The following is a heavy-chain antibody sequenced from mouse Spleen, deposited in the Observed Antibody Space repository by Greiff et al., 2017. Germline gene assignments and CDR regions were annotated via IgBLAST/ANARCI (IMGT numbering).Heavy chain of an antibody. D-gene: IGHD2-4*01. CDR2: IWRGGST. CDR3: AKNENYDYDWFAY. V-gene: IGHV2-5*01. Sequence: VMLVESGPGLVQPSQSLSITCTVSGFSLTSYGVHWVRQSPGKGLEWLGVIWRGGSTDYNAAFMSRLSITKDNSKSQVFFKMNSLQADDTAIYYCAKNENYDYDWFAYWGQGTLVTVSA. CDR1: GFSLTSYG. J-gene: IGHJ3*01.